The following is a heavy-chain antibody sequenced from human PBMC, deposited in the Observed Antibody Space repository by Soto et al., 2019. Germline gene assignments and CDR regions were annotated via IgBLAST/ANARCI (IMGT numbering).Heavy chain of an antibody. J-gene: IGHJ6*02. Sequence: PGGSLRLSCAASGFTFSSYGMHWVRQAPGKGLEWVAVISYDGSNKYYADSVKGRFTISRDNSKNTLYLQMNSLRAEDTAVYYCAKYLNPKGYYYYGLDVWGQGTTVTVSS. CDR1: GFTFSSYG. CDR2: ISYDGSNK. V-gene: IGHV3-30*18. CDR3: AKYLNPKGYYYYGLDV.